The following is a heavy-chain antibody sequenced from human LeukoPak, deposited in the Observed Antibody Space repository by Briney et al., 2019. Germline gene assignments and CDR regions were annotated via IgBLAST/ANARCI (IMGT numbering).Heavy chain of an antibody. CDR1: RFILNYYS. Sequence: GGSLRLSCAASRFILNYYSMNWVRQAPGKGLEWVSYISSSSSSIYYADSVKGRFTISRDNAKNSLYLQMNSLRDEDTAVYYCTKESVTYLDYWGQGTLVTVSS. D-gene: IGHD2-21*02. CDR2: ISSSSSSI. J-gene: IGHJ4*02. CDR3: TKESVTYLDY. V-gene: IGHV3-48*02.